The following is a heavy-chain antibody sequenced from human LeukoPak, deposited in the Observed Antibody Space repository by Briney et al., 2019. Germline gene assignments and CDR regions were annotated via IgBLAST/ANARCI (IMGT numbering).Heavy chain of an antibody. V-gene: IGHV5-51*01. CDR1: GFNFTAYW. Sequence: GESLKISCKGSGFNFTAYWIAWVRQMPGKGLEWMGISHPINSDTKYSPSFQGQVTISADKSSSTAYLQWNSLKASDTAMYYCARHQYFYDSSGNYGWFDSWGQGTLVTVSS. CDR2: SHPINSDT. J-gene: IGHJ5*01. D-gene: IGHD3-22*01. CDR3: ARHQYFYDSSGNYGWFDS.